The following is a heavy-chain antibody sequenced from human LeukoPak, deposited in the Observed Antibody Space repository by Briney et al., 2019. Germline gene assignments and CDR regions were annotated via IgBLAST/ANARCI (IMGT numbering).Heavy chain of an antibody. CDR3: ARSGGPGVSFDY. D-gene: IGHD1-26*01. Sequence: SETLSLTCAVYGGSFSGYYWSWIRQPPGKGLEWIGEINHSGSTNYNPSLKSRVTISVDTSKNQFSLKLSSVTAADTAVYYCARSGGPGVSFDYWGQGTLVTVSS. J-gene: IGHJ4*02. CDR2: INHSGST. V-gene: IGHV4-34*01. CDR1: GGSFSGYY.